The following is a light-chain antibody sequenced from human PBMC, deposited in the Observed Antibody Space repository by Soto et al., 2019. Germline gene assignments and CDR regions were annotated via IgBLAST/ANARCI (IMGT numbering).Light chain of an antibody. J-gene: IGKJ4*01. Sequence: DIQMTQSPSFLSASVGDRVTITCRASQSISKYLNWYQKRPGKAPKLLIYAASSLHSGVPSRFSGSGSGTAFTLTITSLPPEDFAIYYWQHSCSTPLTVGVGTKVEIK. CDR2: AAS. V-gene: IGKV1-39*01. CDR1: QSISKY. CDR3: QHSCSTPLT.